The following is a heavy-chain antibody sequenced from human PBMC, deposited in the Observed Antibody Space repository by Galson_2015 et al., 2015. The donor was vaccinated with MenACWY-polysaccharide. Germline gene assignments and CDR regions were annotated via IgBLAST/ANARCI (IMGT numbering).Heavy chain of an antibody. CDR3: ARIIARKYTFADS. V-gene: IGHV1-8*01. D-gene: IGHD2-21*01. J-gene: IGHJ4*02. CDR1: RYKFTSYD. CDR2: MNPNSGNT. Sequence: SVKVSCKASRYKFTSYDINWVRQASGQGLEWMGWMNPNSGNTGYAQKFQGRVAMTRDTATSTAYMELRMLRYDDTAVYYCARIIARKYTFADSWGQGTLVCVS.